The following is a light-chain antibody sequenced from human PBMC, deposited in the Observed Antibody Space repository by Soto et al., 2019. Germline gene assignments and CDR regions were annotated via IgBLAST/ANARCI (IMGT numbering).Light chain of an antibody. CDR3: SSYTTSSTRV. V-gene: IGLV2-14*01. CDR2: EVS. CDR1: SSDVGGYKF. Sequence: QSALTQPASVSGSPGQSITISCTGTSSDVGGYKFVSWYQQHPGKAPKPMIYEVSNRPSGVSNRFSGSKSGNTASLTISGLQAEDEADYYCSSYTTSSTRVFGGGTKLTVL. J-gene: IGLJ3*02.